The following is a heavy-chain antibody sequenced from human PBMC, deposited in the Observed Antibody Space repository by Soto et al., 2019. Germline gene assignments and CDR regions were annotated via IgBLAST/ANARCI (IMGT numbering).Heavy chain of an antibody. CDR1: GFTFSDYC. V-gene: IGHV3-30*18. CDR2: MSYDGTDK. Sequence: GGSLRLSCAVSGFTFSDYCMRWVRQAPGKGLEWVAVMSYDGTDKYYADSVKGRFTISRDHSGNTLFLQMNSLRREDTAVYFCAKEMYPRTVLDSSSPWCDYWGRGTLVTVSS. CDR3: AKEMYPRTVLDSSSPWCDY. D-gene: IGHD6-6*01. J-gene: IGHJ4*02.